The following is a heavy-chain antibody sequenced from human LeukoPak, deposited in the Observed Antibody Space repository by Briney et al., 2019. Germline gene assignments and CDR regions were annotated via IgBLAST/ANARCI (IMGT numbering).Heavy chain of an antibody. CDR3: ASFWNGYFDY. D-gene: IGHD3-3*01. CDR1: GFTFDDYG. V-gene: IGHV3-20*04. J-gene: IGHJ4*02. Sequence: GGSLRLSCAASGFTFDDYGMSWVRQAPGKGLEWVSGINWNGGSTGYADSVKGRFTISRDNAKNSLYLQMNNLRADDTAVYYCASFWNGYFDYWGRGTLVTVSS. CDR2: INWNGGST.